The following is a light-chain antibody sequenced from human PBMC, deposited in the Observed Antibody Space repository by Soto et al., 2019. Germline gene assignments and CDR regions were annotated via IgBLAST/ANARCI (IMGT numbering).Light chain of an antibody. CDR3: MQSTDWPPT. J-gene: IGKJ4*01. V-gene: IGKV2-30*01. CDR2: QVS. CDR1: QSLVYTNGATY. Sequence: DVVMTQSPLSLPVTLGQSASISCRSSQSLVYTNGATYLNWFQQRPGQPPRRLIFQVSNRDPGVPDRFSGSGSGTDFTLKISRVEAEDVGVYYCMQSTDWPPTFGGGTKVDIK.